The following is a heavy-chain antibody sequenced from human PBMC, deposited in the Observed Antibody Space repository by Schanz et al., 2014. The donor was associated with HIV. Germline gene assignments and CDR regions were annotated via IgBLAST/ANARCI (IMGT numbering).Heavy chain of an antibody. Sequence: QVQLVQSGAEVKKPGSSVKVSCKASGGTFSSYAISWVRQAPGQGLEWMGGIIPSFDTTNYAQKFQGRVTITADISTNTAYMELRSLRSDDTAVYYCARDFSGWTEFDYWGQGTLVTVSS. CDR1: GGTFSSYA. CDR3: ARDFSGWTEFDY. V-gene: IGHV1-69*06. J-gene: IGHJ4*02. D-gene: IGHD6-19*01. CDR2: IIPSFDTT.